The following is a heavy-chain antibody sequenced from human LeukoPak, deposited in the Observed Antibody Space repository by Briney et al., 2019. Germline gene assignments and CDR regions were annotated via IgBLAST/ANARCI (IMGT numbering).Heavy chain of an antibody. Sequence: GGSLRLSCAASGFTFSSYAMSWGRQAPGKGLEWVSAISGSGGSTYYADSVKGRFAISRDNSKNTLYLQMNSLRAEDTAVYYCAKGLSWGWSFDAFDIWGQGTMVTVSS. V-gene: IGHV3-23*01. CDR1: GFTFSSYA. CDR2: ISGSGGST. D-gene: IGHD1-26*01. CDR3: AKGLSWGWSFDAFDI. J-gene: IGHJ3*02.